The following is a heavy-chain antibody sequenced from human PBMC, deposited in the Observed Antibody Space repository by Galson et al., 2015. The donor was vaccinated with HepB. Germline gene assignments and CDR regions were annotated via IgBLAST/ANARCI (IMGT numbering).Heavy chain of an antibody. CDR2: IYTSGST. CDR1: GGSISSYY. J-gene: IGHJ6*02. V-gene: IGHV4-4*07. D-gene: IGHD1-26*01. Sequence: ETLSLTCTVSGGSISSYYWSWTRQPAGKGLEWIGRIYTSGSTNYNPSLKSQVTMSVDTSKNQFSLKLSSVTAADTAVYYCARSPVGATPPGLYYYGMDVWGQGTTVTVSS. CDR3: ARSPVGATPPGLYYYGMDV.